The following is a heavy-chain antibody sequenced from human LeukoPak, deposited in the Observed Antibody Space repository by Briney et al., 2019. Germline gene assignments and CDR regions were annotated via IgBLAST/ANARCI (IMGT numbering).Heavy chain of an antibody. CDR3: ARERERFLNL. CDR1: GFTFNSYA. J-gene: IGHJ5*02. D-gene: IGHD3-3*01. Sequence: PGGSLRLSCAASGFTFNSYAIHWVRQAPGKGLEYVSAISRNGGSTFYTNSVKGRFTISRDNSKNTLYLQMNNLRTEDTAIYYCARERERFLNLWGQGTLVTVSS. V-gene: IGHV3-64*01. CDR2: ISRNGGST.